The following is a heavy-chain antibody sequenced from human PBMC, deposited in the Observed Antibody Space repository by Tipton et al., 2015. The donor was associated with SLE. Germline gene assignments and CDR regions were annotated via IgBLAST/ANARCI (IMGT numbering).Heavy chain of an antibody. CDR2: LKNKAHGGTA. J-gene: IGHJ4*02. Sequence: SLRLSCTASGLTSGDFAMSWVRQAPGRGLEGVGSLKNKAHGGTANYAASVEGRFTISRDESKSIAFLQMNSLRIEDTAVYYCTLTPTLIVAGLGDSWGQGTLVTVSS. CDR1: GLTSGDFA. V-gene: IGHV3-49*04. CDR3: TLTPTLIVAGLGDS. D-gene: IGHD2/OR15-2a*01.